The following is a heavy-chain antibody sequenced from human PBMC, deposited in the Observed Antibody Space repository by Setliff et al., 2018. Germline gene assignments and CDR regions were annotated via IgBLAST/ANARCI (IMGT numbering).Heavy chain of an antibody. D-gene: IGHD2-15*01. J-gene: IGHJ4*02. CDR3: ARGGTFRYFDF. Sequence: PSETLSLTCTVSDGSLSTYYWSWIRQPPGKGLEWIGYVYYSGTAYYNPSLKSRVTISVDASKNQLSLNLRSVTAADTAVYYCARGGTFRYFDFWGQGAPVTVSS. CDR1: DGSLSTYY. V-gene: IGHV4-59*08. CDR2: VYYSGTA.